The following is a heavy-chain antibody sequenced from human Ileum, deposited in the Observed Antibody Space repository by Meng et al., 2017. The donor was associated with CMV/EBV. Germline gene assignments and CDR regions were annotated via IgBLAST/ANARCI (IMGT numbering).Heavy chain of an antibody. V-gene: IGHV4-4*07. J-gene: IGHJ5*02. CDR3: ARDVIRDDTGSWFDP. CDR2: FTARGNT. D-gene: IGHD3-9*01. Sequence: QVQLQESGPGLVKPSETLSLTCSVSGASIRIYCWSWIRQPAGKGLEWIGRFTARGNTNYNPSLKSRVTMSLDTSLNQFSLRLNSVTAADTAVYYCARDVIRDDTGSWFDPWGQGTLVTVSS. CDR1: GASIRIYC.